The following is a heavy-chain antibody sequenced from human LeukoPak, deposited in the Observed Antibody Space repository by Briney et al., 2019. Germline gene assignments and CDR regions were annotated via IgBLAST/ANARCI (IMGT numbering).Heavy chain of an antibody. D-gene: IGHD5-18*01. V-gene: IGHV3-23*01. CDR3: AKNGNSYGFYFDY. J-gene: IGHJ4*02. CDR2: ISGSGGST. Sequence: SGGSLRLSCAAPGFTFSSYAMSWVRQAPGKGLEWVSAISGSGGSTYYADSVKGRFTISRDNSKNTLYLQMNSLRAEDTAVYYCAKNGNSYGFYFDYWGQGTLVTVSS. CDR1: GFTFSSYA.